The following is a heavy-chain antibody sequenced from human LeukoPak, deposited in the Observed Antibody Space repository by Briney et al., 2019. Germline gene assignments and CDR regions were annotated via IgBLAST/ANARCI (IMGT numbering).Heavy chain of an antibody. CDR3: ASNVGPRRRYPVVMDV. CDR1: GFTLSSYG. Sequence: PGGSLRLSCGVSGFTLSSYGMNGVRQAPGKGLEWVSYICSSGNTIYYADSVKGRFTISRDNAKNSLYLQMNSLRADDTAVYYCASNVGPRRRYPVVMDVWGQGTTVTVSS. D-gene: IGHD2-15*01. J-gene: IGHJ6*02. CDR2: ICSSGNTI. V-gene: IGHV3-48*03.